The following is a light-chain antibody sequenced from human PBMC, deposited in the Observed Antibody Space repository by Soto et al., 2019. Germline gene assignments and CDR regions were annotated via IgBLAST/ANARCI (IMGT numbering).Light chain of an antibody. CDR2: GAS. CDR3: QQYGSSRT. CDR1: QSVTRGY. J-gene: IGKJ1*01. V-gene: IGKV3-20*01. Sequence: EIVLTQSPGTLSLSPGEGATLSCRAGQSVTRGYLAWYQQKPGQAPRLLIYGASIRATGIPDRFSGSGSGTDFTLTISRLEPEDFAVYYCQQYGSSRTFGQGTKVEI.